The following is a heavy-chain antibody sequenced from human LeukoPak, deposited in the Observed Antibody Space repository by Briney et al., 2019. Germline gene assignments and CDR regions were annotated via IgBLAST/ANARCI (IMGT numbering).Heavy chain of an antibody. J-gene: IGHJ5*02. CDR1: GFTFSSYG. D-gene: IGHD3-10*01. V-gene: IGHV3-23*01. CDR3: AGSGSYGSPYLNWFDP. CDR2: ISGSGGST. Sequence: GGTLRLSCAASGFTFSSYGMSWVRQAPGKGLEWVSAISGSGGSTYYADSVKGRFTISRDNSKNTLYLQMNSLRAEDTAVYYCAGSGSYGSPYLNWFDPWGQGTLVTVSS.